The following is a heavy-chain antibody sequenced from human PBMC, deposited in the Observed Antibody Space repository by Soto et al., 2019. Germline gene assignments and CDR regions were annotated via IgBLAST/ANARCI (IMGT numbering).Heavy chain of an antibody. J-gene: IGHJ5*02. V-gene: IGHV2-5*02. CDR3: AHRRGYYGSGSYSGMFWFDP. CDR2: IYWDDDK. Sequence: QITLKESGTTLVKPTQTLTLTCTFSGFSLSTSGVAVGWIRQPPGKALEWLALIYWDDDKRYSPSLKSRLTITKDTSKNQVVLTMTNMDPVDTATYYCAHRRGYYGSGSYSGMFWFDPWGQGTLVSVSS. D-gene: IGHD3-10*01. CDR1: GFSLSTSGVA.